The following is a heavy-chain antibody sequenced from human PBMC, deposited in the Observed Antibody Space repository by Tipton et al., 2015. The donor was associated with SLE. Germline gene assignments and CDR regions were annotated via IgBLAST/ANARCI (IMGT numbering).Heavy chain of an antibody. J-gene: IGHJ4*02. D-gene: IGHD1-26*01. CDR2: INHSGST. CDR1: GGSISSGDYY. V-gene: IGHV4-39*07. Sequence: TLSLTCTVSGGSISSGDYYWSWIRQPPGKGLEWIGEINHSGSTNYNPSLKSRVTISVDTSKNQFSLKLSSVTAADTAVYYCARGGVVGARWLDYWGQGTLVTVSS. CDR3: ARGGVVGARWLDY.